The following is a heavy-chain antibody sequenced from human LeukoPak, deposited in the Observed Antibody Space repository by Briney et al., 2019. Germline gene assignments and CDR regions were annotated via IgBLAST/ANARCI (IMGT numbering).Heavy chain of an antibody. Sequence: GGSLRLSCVASALTFSNHWMNWVRQAPGKGLEWVASIKDDGSQKYYVDSVKGRFSISRDNAKNSLYLQMSSLRAEETAVYYCATGTYSGPTSGDYWGQGTLVTVSS. D-gene: IGHD3-16*01. CDR1: ALTFSNHW. CDR2: IKDDGSQK. CDR3: ATGTYSGPTSGDY. V-gene: IGHV3-7*03. J-gene: IGHJ4*02.